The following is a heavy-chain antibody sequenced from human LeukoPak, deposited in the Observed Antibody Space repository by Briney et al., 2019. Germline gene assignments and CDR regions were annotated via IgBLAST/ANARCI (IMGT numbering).Heavy chain of an antibody. CDR2: IYTSGST. J-gene: IGHJ6*02. CDR1: GGSISSGSYY. CDR3: ARTYYDILTGYYMPLDV. V-gene: IGHV4-61*02. D-gene: IGHD3-9*01. Sequence: SETLSLTCTVSGGSISSGSYYWSWIRQPAGKGLEWIGRIYTSGSTNYNPSLKSRVTISVDTSKNQFSLKLSSVTAADTAVYYCARTYYDILTGYYMPLDVWGQGTTVTVSS.